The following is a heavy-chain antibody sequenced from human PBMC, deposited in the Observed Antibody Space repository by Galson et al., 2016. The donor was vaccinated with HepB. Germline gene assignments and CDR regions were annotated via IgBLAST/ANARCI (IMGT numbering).Heavy chain of an antibody. CDR3: ATSTWETTGFDY. Sequence: SLRLSCAASGFAFRTHGMHWIRQAPGKGLEWVSIISYDGNNKFFIDSVRGRFTISRDNSKNTVYLQMNRLRAADTAVYYCATSTWETTGFDYWGQGTLVTVS. V-gene: IGHV3-30*03. D-gene: IGHD4-17*01. CDR2: ISYDGNNK. CDR1: GFAFRTHG. J-gene: IGHJ4*02.